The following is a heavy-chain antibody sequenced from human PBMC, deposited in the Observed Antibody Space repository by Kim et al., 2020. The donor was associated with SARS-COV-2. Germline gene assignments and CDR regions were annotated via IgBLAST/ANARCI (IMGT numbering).Heavy chain of an antibody. D-gene: IGHD6-13*01. CDR3: TTEYSSSWYRVVY. Sequence: YAAPVKGRFTISRDDSKNTLYLQMNSLKTEDTAVYYCTTEYSSSWYRVVYWGQGTLVTVSS. J-gene: IGHJ4*02. V-gene: IGHV3-15*01.